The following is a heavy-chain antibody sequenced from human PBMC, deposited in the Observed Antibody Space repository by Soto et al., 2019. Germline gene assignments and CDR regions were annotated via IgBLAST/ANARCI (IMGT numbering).Heavy chain of an antibody. CDR3: ARDADTGGYSYGSGY. D-gene: IGHD5-18*01. Sequence: ASVKVSCKASGGTFSSYAISWVRQAPGQGLEWMGGIIPIFGTANYAQKFQGRVTITADESTSTAYMELSSLRSEDTAVYYCARDADTGGYSYGSGYWGQGTLVTVSS. CDR1: GGTFSSYA. CDR2: IIPIFGTA. J-gene: IGHJ4*02. V-gene: IGHV1-69*13.